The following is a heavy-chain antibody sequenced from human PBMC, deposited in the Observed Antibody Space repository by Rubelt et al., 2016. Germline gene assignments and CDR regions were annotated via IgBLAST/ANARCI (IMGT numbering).Heavy chain of an antibody. J-gene: IGHJ4*02. Sequence: QLQLQASGPGLVKPSETLSLTCPVSGSFITSSSYYWGWIRQPPVKGLEWIGYIYSTGPTSYNPPLKRQVTLSLAASANPLSPTLNSVTAADTAVYYCARGQAPKRDFDRSGYDCWGQGTLVSVAS. V-gene: IGHV4-31*01. CDR3: ARGQAPKRDFDRSGYDC. CDR2: IYSTGPT. D-gene: IGHD3-22*01. CDR1: GSFITSSSYY.